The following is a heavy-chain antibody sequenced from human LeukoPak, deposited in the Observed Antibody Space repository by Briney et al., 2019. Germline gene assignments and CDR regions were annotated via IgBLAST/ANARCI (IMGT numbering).Heavy chain of an antibody. CDR1: GGSFSGYY. V-gene: IGHV4-34*01. D-gene: IGHD6-19*01. CDR2: INHSGST. CDR3: ARGQQWLVLSGFDY. J-gene: IGHJ4*02. Sequence: SETLSLTCAVYGGSFSGYYWSWIRQPPGKGLEWIGEINHSGSTNYNPSLKSRVTISVDTPKNQFSLKLSSVTAADTAVYYCARGQQWLVLSGFDYWGQGTLVTVSS.